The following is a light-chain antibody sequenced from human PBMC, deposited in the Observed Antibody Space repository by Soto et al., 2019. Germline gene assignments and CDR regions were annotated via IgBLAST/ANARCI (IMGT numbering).Light chain of an antibody. CDR1: SSDVGGYDF. J-gene: IGLJ2*01. CDR3: SSDTSTSAVL. V-gene: IGLV2-8*01. Sequence: QSVLTQPPSASGSPGQSVTISCTGTSSDVGGYDFVAWHQQHPGKAPRLMIYDVSKRPSGVPDRFSGSKSGYTASLTVSGLQAEDEADYYCSSDTSTSAVLFGGGTKVTVL. CDR2: DVS.